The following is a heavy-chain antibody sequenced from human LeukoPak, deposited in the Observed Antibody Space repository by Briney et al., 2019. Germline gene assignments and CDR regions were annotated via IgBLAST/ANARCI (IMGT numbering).Heavy chain of an antibody. D-gene: IGHD4-17*01. CDR2: INHSGST. J-gene: IGHJ5*02. CDR3: ARGQDYGDNEGGCDA. CDR1: GGSFSGYY. V-gene: IGHV4-34*01. Sequence: SETLSLTCAVYGGSFSGYYWSWIRQPPGKGLEWIGEINHSGSTNYNPSLKSRVTIQRHTSKNKFTLNRSSVTAEDTAVYYCARGQDYGDNEGGCDAWGQGTLVTLSS.